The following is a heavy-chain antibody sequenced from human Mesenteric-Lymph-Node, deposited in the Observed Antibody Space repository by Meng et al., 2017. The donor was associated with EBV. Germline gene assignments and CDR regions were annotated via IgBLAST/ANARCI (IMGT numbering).Heavy chain of an antibody. CDR2: MYSSGST. Sequence: GSGPGLGKPSQTLFLTGAGSGGSISSGGYYWTWIRQPPGKGLEWIGYMYSSGSTYYNPSLESRFAMSLDTYKNQFSLRLTSVTAADTALYYCARGAYEGSGSKFADWGQGTLVTVSS. V-gene: IGHV4-30-4*01. CDR3: ARGAYEGSGSKFAD. D-gene: IGHD3-10*01. CDR1: GGSISSGGYY. J-gene: IGHJ4*02.